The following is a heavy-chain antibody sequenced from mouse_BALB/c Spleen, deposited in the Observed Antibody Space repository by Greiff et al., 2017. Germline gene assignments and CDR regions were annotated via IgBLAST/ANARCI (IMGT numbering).Heavy chain of an antibody. Sequence: EVQGVESGGGLVQPGESLKLSCESNEYAFPSHDMSWVRKTPEKRLELVAAINSDGGSTYYPDTMERRFIISRDNTKKTLYLQMSSLRSEDTALYYCARHEAYYGNTWFAYWGQGTLVTVSA. J-gene: IGHJ3*01. D-gene: IGHD2-10*01. CDR2: INSDGGST. V-gene: IGHV5-2*01. CDR3: ARHEAYYGNTWFAY. CDR1: EYAFPSHD.